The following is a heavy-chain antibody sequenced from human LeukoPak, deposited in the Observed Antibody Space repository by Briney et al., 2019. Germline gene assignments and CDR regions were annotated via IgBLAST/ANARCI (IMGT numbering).Heavy chain of an antibody. Sequence: SETLSLTCTVSGGSISGDYWSWIRQPPGKGLEYIGYIYYSGSTNYNPSLKSRVTISVDTSKNQFSLKLSSVTAADTAVYYCARHEDRTTVTTPHAFDIWGQGTMVTVSS. CDR1: GGSISGDY. CDR2: IYYSGST. CDR3: ARHEDRTTVTTPHAFDI. V-gene: IGHV4-59*08. J-gene: IGHJ3*02. D-gene: IGHD4-17*01.